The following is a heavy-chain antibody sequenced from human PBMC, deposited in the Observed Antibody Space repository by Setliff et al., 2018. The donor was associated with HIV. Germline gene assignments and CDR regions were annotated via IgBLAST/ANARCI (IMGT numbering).Heavy chain of an antibody. Sequence: PSETLSLTCTVSGVSISSDDYFWTWIRQPAGKGLEWIGRIYIRGGTGYSPSLKSRATISLDTSKNQFSLMLTSVTAADTAVYYCAKEERTSWPRVDSWGQGTLVTVSS. CDR1: GVSISSDDYF. V-gene: IGHV4-61*02. J-gene: IGHJ4*02. CDR2: IYIRGGT. CDR3: AKEERTSWPRVDS. D-gene: IGHD6-13*01.